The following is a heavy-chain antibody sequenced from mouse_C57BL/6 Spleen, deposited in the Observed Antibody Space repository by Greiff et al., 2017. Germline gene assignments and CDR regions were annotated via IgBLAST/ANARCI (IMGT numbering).Heavy chain of an antibody. CDR1: GYTFTSYW. Sequence: QVQLQQPGAELVKPGASVKLSCKASGYTFTSYWMHWVKQRPGRGLEWIGRIAPNSGGTKYNEKFKSKATLTVDKPSSTAYMQLSSLTSEDSAVYYCARNDYDEAWFADWGQGTLVTVSA. CDR2: IAPNSGGT. CDR3: ARNDYDEAWFAD. J-gene: IGHJ3*01. D-gene: IGHD2-4*01. V-gene: IGHV1-72*01.